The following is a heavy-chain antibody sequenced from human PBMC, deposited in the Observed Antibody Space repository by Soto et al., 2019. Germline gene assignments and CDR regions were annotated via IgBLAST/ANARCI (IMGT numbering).Heavy chain of an antibody. CDR2: ISAYNGNT. V-gene: IGHV1-18*01. D-gene: IGHD6-13*01. J-gene: IGHJ6*02. CDR1: GYTFTSYG. Sequence: QVQLVQSGAEVKKPGASVKVSCKASGYTFTSYGISWVRQAPGQGLEWMGWISAYNGNTNYAQKLQGRVTMTTDTSTSTAYMELTSLRSDDTAVYYCARDPAKSSSWYYYYYGMDVWGQGTTVTVSS. CDR3: ARDPAKSSSWYYYYYGMDV.